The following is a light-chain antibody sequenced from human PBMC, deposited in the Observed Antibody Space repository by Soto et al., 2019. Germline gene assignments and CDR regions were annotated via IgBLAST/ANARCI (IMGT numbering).Light chain of an antibody. CDR3: QQRSNWPPT. CDR1: QSARSY. V-gene: IGKV3-11*01. CDR2: DAS. Sequence: DIVLTQSPATLSLSPVEGATLSFSASQSARSYLAWYQQKPGQAPRLLIYDASNRATGIPARFSGSGSGTDFTLTISSLEPEDFAVYYCQQRSNWPPTFGQGTRLE. J-gene: IGKJ5*01.